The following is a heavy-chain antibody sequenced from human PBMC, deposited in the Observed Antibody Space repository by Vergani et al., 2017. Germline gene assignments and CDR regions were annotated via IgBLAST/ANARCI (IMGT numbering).Heavy chain of an antibody. CDR3: PRQAHALHYYYYMDV. Sequence: QVQLVQSGAEVKKPGASVKVSCKASGYTFTSYGISWVRQAPGQGLEWMGWISAYNGNTNYAQKIQGRVTMTTDTSTSTAYMELRSLRSDDTAVYYCPRQAHALHYYYYMDVWGKGTTVTVSS. J-gene: IGHJ6*03. V-gene: IGHV1-18*01. CDR2: ISAYNGNT. CDR1: GYTFTSYG.